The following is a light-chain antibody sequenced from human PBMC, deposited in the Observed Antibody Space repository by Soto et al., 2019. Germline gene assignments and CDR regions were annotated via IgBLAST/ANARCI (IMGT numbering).Light chain of an antibody. CDR3: SSYTRSSTLV. Sequence: QSALTQPASVSGSPGQSITISCSGTSMDVGVYDFVSWYQQHPGKAPKLMIYDVSNRPAGGSDRFSGSRSGNTASLTISGLQAEEEADYNRSSYTRSSTLVFGPGTKVTVL. CDR2: DVS. CDR1: SMDVGVYDF. V-gene: IGLV2-14*01. J-gene: IGLJ1*01.